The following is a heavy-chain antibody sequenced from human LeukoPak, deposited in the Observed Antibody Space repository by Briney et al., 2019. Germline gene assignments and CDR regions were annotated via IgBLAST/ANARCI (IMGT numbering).Heavy chain of an antibody. CDR3: ARSQYSSSWPY. J-gene: IGHJ4*02. Sequence: SETLSLTCTVSGGSISSGGYYWSWIRQHPGKGLEWIGYIYYSGSTYYNPSLKSRVTISVDTSKNQFSLKLSSVTAADTAVYYCARSQYSSSWPYWGQGTLVTVSS. D-gene: IGHD6-13*01. CDR1: GGSISSGGYY. V-gene: IGHV4-31*03. CDR2: IYYSGST.